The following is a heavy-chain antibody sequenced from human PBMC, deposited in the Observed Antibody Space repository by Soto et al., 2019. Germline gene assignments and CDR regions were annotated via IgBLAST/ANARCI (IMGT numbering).Heavy chain of an antibody. CDR3: ARDSGGYFVDY. Sequence: PRASVKVSCKASGFRFTSSHLHWVRQAPGQGLEWMGIVFPSSGSATYAQKFQGRVTMTRDMSSTTVYMELSSLTSEDTAVYYCARDSGGYFVDYWGQGTRVTVSS. D-gene: IGHD5-12*01. CDR2: VFPSSGSA. V-gene: IGHV1-46*01. J-gene: IGHJ4*02. CDR1: GFRFTSSH.